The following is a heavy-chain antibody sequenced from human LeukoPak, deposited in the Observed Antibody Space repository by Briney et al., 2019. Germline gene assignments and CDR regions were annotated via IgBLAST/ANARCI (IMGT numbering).Heavy chain of an antibody. J-gene: IGHJ4*02. V-gene: IGHV4-39*01. D-gene: IGHD4-23*01. CDR3: ASRLRWPSYFDY. CDR1: GDSVSRSDSY. CDR2: IYYSGRT. Sequence: SETLSLTCSVSGDSVSRSDSYWDWIRQPPGKGLEWIGTIYYSGRTYYSPSLKSRVTMSVDPSNNQFSLTLRSVTAADTAVYYCASRLRWPSYFDYWGQGTLVTVSS.